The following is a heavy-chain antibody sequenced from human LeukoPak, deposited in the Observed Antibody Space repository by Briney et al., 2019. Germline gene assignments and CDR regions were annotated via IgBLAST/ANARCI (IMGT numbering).Heavy chain of an antibody. CDR2: INHSGST. J-gene: IGHJ4*02. D-gene: IGHD3-22*01. V-gene: IGHV4-34*01. CDR3: ARDSLTMIVGRQKRGLDY. Sequence: SETLSLTCAVYGGSFSGYYWSWIRQPPGKGLEWIGEINHSGSTNYNPSLKSRVTISVDTSKNQFSLKLSSVTAADTAVYYCARDSLTMIVGRQKRGLDYWGQGTLVTVSS. CDR1: GGSFSGYY.